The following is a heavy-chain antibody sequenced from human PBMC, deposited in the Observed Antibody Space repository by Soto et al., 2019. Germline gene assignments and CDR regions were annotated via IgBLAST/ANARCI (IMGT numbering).Heavy chain of an antibody. J-gene: IGHJ3*02. CDR2: ISAYNGNT. CDR1: GYTLISYG. V-gene: IGHV1-18*01. Sequence: QVHLVQSGAEVKKPGASVKVSCKASGYTLISYGISWVRQAPGQGLQWMGWISAYNGNTNYADKFQGRVTMTTDTSTSTAHMEVRSLRSDDTAVYYCARAGAFYETSGYPWSTFDIWGQGTMVTVSS. D-gene: IGHD3-22*01. CDR3: ARAGAFYETSGYPWSTFDI.